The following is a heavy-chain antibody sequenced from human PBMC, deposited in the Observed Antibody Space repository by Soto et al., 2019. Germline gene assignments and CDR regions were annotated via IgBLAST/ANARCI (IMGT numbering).Heavy chain of an antibody. D-gene: IGHD3-22*01. CDR1: GFTFSSYA. Sequence: LRLSCAASGFTFSSYAMSWVRQAPGKGLEWVSAISGSGGSTYYADSVKGRFTISRDNSKNTLYLQMNSLRAEDTAVYYCAGVPDSFYFHYWGQGTLVTVSS. J-gene: IGHJ4*02. CDR3: AGVPDSFYFHY. V-gene: IGHV3-23*01. CDR2: ISGSGGST.